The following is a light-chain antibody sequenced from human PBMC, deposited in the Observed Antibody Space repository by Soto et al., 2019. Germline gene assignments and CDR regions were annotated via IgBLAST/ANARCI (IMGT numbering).Light chain of an antibody. CDR1: SSDVGGYNY. CDR3: SSYTRSSTLI. J-gene: IGLJ1*01. Sequence: QSVLTQPASVSGSPGQSITISCTGTSSDVGGYNYVSWYRQHPGKAPKLMIHEVRNRPSGVSNRFSGSKSGNTASLTISGLQAEDEADYYCSSYTRSSTLIFGIGTKVTVL. CDR2: EVR. V-gene: IGLV2-14*01.